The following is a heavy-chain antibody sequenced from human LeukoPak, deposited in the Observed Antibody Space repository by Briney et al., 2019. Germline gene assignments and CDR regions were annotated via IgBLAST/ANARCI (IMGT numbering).Heavy chain of an antibody. CDR2: TSGSGHNT. J-gene: IGHJ3*02. CDR3: AKDPNGDYVGAFDM. V-gene: IGHV3-23*01. D-gene: IGHD4-17*01. Sequence: GSLRLSCAASGFTVSSNYMSWIRQAPGKGLEWVSSTSGSGHNTYYADSVQGRFTISRDNSKNTLFLQMNSLRADDTAVYHCAKDPNGDYVGAFDMWGQGTMVTVSS. CDR1: GFTVSSNY.